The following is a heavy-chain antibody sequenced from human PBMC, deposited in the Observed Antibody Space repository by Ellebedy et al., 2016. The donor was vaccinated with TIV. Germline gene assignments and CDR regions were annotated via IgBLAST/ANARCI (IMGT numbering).Heavy chain of an antibody. CDR2: ISSSGSTI. CDR3: VSPSNWNDLGY. V-gene: IGHV3-11*04. J-gene: IGHJ4*02. CDR1: GFTFSDYY. Sequence: LSLTCAASGFTFSDYYMSWIRQAPGKGLEWVSYISSSGSTIYYADSVKGRFTISRDNAKNSLYLQMNSLRAEDTAVYYCVSPSNWNDLGYWGQGTLVTVSS. D-gene: IGHD1-1*01.